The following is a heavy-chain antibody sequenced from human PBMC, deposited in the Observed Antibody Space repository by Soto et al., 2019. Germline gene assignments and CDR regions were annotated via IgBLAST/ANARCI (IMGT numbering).Heavy chain of an antibody. CDR1: GGTFSSYA. D-gene: IGHD2-2*01. CDR2: IIPISGTA. CDR3: ARSQGSSTSLEIYYYYYYGMDV. V-gene: IGHV1-69*01. J-gene: IGHJ6*02. Sequence: QVQLVQSGAEVKKPGSSVKVSCKASGGTFSSYAISWVRQAPGQGLEGMGGIIPISGTAIYAQKFQGRVTITADESTSTAYMELSSLRSEDTAVYYCARSQGSSTSLEIYYYYYYGMDVWGQGTTVTVSS.